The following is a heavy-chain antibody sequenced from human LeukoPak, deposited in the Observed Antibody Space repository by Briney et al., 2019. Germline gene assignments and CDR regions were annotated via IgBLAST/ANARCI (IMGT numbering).Heavy chain of an antibody. D-gene: IGHD3-10*01. V-gene: IGHV3-23*01. CDR2: ISGSGSNT. CDR1: GFAFPNYA. Sequence: GGSLRLSCAASGFAFPNYAMSWVRQAPGKGLEWVSAISGSGSNTYYADSVKGRFTISRDNSKNTLYLQMNSLRAEDTAVYSCAKDRWYYGSGSYVDAFDIWGRGTMVTVSS. CDR3: AKDRWYYGSGSYVDAFDI. J-gene: IGHJ3*02.